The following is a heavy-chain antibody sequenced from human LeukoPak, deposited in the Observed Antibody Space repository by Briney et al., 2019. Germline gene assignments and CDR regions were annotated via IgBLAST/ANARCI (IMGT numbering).Heavy chain of an antibody. D-gene: IGHD3-16*02. CDR1: GFNVYSSE. Sequence: GGSLRLSCEGSGFNVYSSEMNWVRQAPGKGLEWLCHISGGANAGYYLDGARTRFTMSRDNARNSLSLHMTDLRVEDTAIYYCARDTVNAPFVISLDSWGQGALVSVSS. J-gene: IGHJ4*02. CDR2: ISGGANAG. CDR3: ARDTVNAPFVISLDS. V-gene: IGHV3-48*03.